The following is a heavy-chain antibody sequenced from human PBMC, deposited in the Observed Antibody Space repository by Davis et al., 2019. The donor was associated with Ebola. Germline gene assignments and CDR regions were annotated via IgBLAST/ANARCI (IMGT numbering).Heavy chain of an antibody. CDR2: ISSSSSYI. CDR1: GFTYSSYS. Sequence: PGGSLRLSCAASGFTYSSYSMNWVRQAPGKGLEWVSSISSSSSYIYYADSVKGRFTISRDNSKNTLYLQMSSLRAEDTAVYYCVKDRGSVIRDFDSWGQGVLVIASS. J-gene: IGHJ4*02. CDR3: VKDRGSVIRDFDS. V-gene: IGHV3-21*01. D-gene: IGHD2-15*01.